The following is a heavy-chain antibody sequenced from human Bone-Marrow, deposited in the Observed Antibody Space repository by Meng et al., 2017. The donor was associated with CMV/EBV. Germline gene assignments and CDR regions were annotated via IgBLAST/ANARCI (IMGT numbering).Heavy chain of an antibody. CDR1: GFTFSSYA. CDR2: IRYDGSNK. D-gene: IGHD6-19*01. J-gene: IGHJ4*02. Sequence: GESLKISCAASGFTFSSYAMHWVRQAPGKGLEWVAFIRYDGSNKYYADFVKGRFTISRDNSKNTLYLQMNSLRAEDTAVYYCARDRSSGWYLPGGYWGQGTLVTVSS. CDR3: ARDRSSGWYLPGGY. V-gene: IGHV3-30*02.